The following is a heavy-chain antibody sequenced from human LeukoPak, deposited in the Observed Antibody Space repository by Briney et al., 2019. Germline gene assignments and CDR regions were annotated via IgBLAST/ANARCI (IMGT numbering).Heavy chain of an antibody. J-gene: IGHJ4*02. Sequence: PGGSLRLSCAASGFTFSSYAMSWVRQAPGKGLEWVSAISGSGGSTYYADSVKGRFTISRDNSKNTLYLQMNSLRAEDTAVYYCAKASALWFGELFFFDYWGQGTLVTVSS. CDR3: AKASALWFGELFFFDY. V-gene: IGHV3-23*01. CDR2: ISGSGGST. D-gene: IGHD3-10*01. CDR1: GFTFSSYA.